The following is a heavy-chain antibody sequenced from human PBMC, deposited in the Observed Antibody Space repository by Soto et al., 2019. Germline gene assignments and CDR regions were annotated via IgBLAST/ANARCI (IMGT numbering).Heavy chain of an antibody. D-gene: IGHD2-2*02. CDR3: AREGYCSSTSCYTTYYYGMDV. J-gene: IGHJ6*02. CDR1: GGSISSYY. CDR2: IYTSGST. V-gene: IGHV4-4*07. Sequence: PSETLSLTCTVSGGSISSYYWSWIRQPAGKGLEWIGRIYTSGSTNYNPFLKSRVTMSVDTSKNQFSLKLSSVTAADTAVYYCAREGYCSSTSCYTTYYYGMDVWGQGTTVTVSS.